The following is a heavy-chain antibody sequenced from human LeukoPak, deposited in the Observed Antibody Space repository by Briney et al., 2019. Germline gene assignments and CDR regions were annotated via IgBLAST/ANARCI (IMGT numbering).Heavy chain of an antibody. V-gene: IGHV1-18*01. D-gene: IGHD3-3*02. Sequence: ASVKVSCKTSGYTFISYGISWVRQAPGQGLEWMGWISGNNGNTNYEQKLQGRVIMTTDTSTSTAYMELRSLRSDDTAAYYCARDGIGDHFWSLFDYWGQGTLVTVSS. CDR1: GYTFISYG. J-gene: IGHJ4*02. CDR3: ARDGIGDHFWSLFDY. CDR2: ISGNNGNT.